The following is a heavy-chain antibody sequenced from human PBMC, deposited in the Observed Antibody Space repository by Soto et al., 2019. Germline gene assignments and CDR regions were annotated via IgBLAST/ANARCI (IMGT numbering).Heavy chain of an antibody. CDR1: GYTFTSYD. CDR2: MNPNSGNT. Sequence: QVQLVQSGAEVKKPGASVKVSCKASGYTFTSYDINWVRQATGQGLEWMGWMNPNSGNTGYAQKFQGRVTMTRNTTISTADMELSSLRSEDTAVYYGASTHMRFGEHHYWGQGTLVTVSS. J-gene: IGHJ4*02. CDR3: ASTHMRFGEHHY. V-gene: IGHV1-8*01. D-gene: IGHD3-10*01.